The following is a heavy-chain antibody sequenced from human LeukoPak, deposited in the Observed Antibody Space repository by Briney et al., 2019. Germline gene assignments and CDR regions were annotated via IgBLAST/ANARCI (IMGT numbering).Heavy chain of an antibody. J-gene: IGHJ4*02. CDR2: ISGSGGST. CDR1: GFTFSSSA. V-gene: IGHV3-23*01. Sequence: GGSLRLSCAASGFTFSSSAMSWVRQAPGKGLEWVSAISGSGGSTYYADSVKGRFTISRDNSKNTLYLQMNSLRAEDTAVYYCAKDPASKYSSSRRDYWGQGTLVTVSS. CDR3: AKDPASKYSSSRRDY. D-gene: IGHD6-13*01.